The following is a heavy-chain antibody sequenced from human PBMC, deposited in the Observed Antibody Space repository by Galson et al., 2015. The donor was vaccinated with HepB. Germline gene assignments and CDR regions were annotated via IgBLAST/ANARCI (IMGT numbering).Heavy chain of an antibody. CDR3: ARDVTVVRGVIRRYNWFDP. D-gene: IGHD3-10*01. CDR1: GYTFTSYA. J-gene: IGHJ5*02. V-gene: IGHV1-3*01. CDR2: INAGNGNT. Sequence: SVKVSCKASGYTFTSYAMHWVRQAPGQRLEWMGWINAGNGNTKYSQKFQGRVTITRDTSASTAYMELSSLRSEDTAVYYCARDVTVVRGVIRRYNWFDPWGQGTLVTVSS.